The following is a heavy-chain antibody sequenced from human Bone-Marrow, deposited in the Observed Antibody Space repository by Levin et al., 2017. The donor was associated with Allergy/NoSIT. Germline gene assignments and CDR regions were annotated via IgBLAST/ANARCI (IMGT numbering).Heavy chain of an antibody. D-gene: IGHD4-17*01. CDR2: IYSTGTT. CDR1: GYSIYSGYS. CDR3: ASMTTVTKTYYFDF. V-gene: IGHV4-38-2*02. J-gene: IGHJ4*02. Sequence: SQTLSLTCTVSGYSIYSGYSWGWVRQPPGKGLEWLGSIYSTGTTYYSPSLKSRVSISTRASKNQFSLQLTSVTAADTAVYYCASMTTVTKTYYFDFWGQGTPVTVSS.